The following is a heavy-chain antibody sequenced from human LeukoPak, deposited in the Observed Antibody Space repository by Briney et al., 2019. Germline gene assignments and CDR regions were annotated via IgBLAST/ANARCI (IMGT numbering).Heavy chain of an antibody. D-gene: IGHD1-26*01. J-gene: IGHJ4*02. Sequence: ASVKVSCKASGYTFTCYYMHWVRQAPGQGLEGMGWINPNSGGTNYAQKFQGRVTMTRDTSISTAYMELSRLRSDDTAVYYCARDNGGSYSRPFDYWGQGTLVTVSS. CDR3: ARDNGGSYSRPFDY. V-gene: IGHV1-2*02. CDR2: INPNSGGT. CDR1: GYTFTCYY.